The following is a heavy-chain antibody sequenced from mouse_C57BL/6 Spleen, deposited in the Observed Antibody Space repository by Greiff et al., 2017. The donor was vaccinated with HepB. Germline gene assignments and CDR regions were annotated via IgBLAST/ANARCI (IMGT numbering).Heavy chain of an antibody. V-gene: IGHV1-9*01. Sequence: QVQLQQSGAELMKPGASVKLSCKATGYTFTGYWIEWVKQRPGHGLEWIGEILPGSGSTNYNEKFKGKATFTADTSSNTAYMQLSSLTTEDSAIYYCARSHYDSNFSYWYFDVWGTGTTVTVSS. D-gene: IGHD2-5*01. J-gene: IGHJ1*03. CDR2: ILPGSGST. CDR1: GYTFTGYW. CDR3: ARSHYDSNFSYWYFDV.